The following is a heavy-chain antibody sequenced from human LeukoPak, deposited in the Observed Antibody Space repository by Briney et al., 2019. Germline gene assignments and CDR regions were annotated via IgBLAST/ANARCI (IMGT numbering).Heavy chain of an antibody. CDR3: AREMSLVVVPAAIWGPRGLDY. Sequence: GGSLRLSCAASGFTFSSYAMHWVRQAPGKGLEWVAVISYDGSNKYYADSVKGRFTISRDNSKNTLYLQMNSLRAEDTAVYYCAREMSLVVVPAAIWGPRGLDYWGQGTLVTVSS. J-gene: IGHJ4*02. D-gene: IGHD2-2*01. V-gene: IGHV3-30-3*01. CDR1: GFTFSSYA. CDR2: ISYDGSNK.